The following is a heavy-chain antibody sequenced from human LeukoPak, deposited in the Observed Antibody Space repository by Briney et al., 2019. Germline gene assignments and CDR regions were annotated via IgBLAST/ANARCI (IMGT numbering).Heavy chain of an antibody. V-gene: IGHV4-61*01. D-gene: IGHD3-10*01. Sequence: SETLSLTCSVSGGSVRSGRYYWSWIRQPPGKGLEWIGYIYYSGSTNYNPSLKSRVTISVDTSKNQFSLRLSSVTAADTAVYYCARGFSYYYGSGPNWFDPWGQGTLVTVSS. CDR1: GGSVRSGRYY. CDR2: IYYSGST. CDR3: ARGFSYYYGSGPNWFDP. J-gene: IGHJ5*02.